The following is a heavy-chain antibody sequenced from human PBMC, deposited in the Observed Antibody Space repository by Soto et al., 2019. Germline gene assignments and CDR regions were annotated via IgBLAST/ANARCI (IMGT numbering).Heavy chain of an antibody. J-gene: IGHJ2*01. CDR3: ARERHVILTGPPWVWDFVL. D-gene: IGHD3-9*01. V-gene: IGHV4-34*01. CDR2: INDRGSS. CDR1: GGSFSGYY. Sequence: HVQLQQWGAGPLRPLETLSLTCGVSGGSFSGYYWAWIRHSPGKGLEWIGEINDRGSSNYNPSLKSRVSISVDTSKNHSSLNLRSVTAADTAVYCCARERHVILTGPPWVWDFVLWGRGTLVTVSS.